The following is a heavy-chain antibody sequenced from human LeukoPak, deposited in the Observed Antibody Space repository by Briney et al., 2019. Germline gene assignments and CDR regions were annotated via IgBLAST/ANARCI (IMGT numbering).Heavy chain of an antibody. J-gene: IGHJ4*02. V-gene: IGHV1-2*04. CDR3: ARDAPYDSSGYVPNANYFDY. D-gene: IGHD3-22*01. CDR2: INPNSGGT. CDR1: GYTFTGYY. Sequence: ASVKVSCKASGYTFTGYYMHWVRQAPGQGLEWMGRINPNSGGTNYAQKFQGWVTMTRDTSISTAYMELSRLRSDDTAVYYCARDAPYDSSGYVPNANYFDYWGQGTLVTVSS.